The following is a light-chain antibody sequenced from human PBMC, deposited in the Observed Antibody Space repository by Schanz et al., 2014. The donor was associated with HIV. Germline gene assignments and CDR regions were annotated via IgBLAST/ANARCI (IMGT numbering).Light chain of an antibody. V-gene: IGLV1-51*01. CDR3: GTWDSSLSVWV. Sequence: QSVLTQPPSVSAAPGQRVTISCSGYSYSIGNNFVSWFQQLPGTAPKLLIYDNDKRPSGIPDRFSGSKSGTSATLGITGLQTGDEADYYCGTWDSSLSVWVFGGGTKVTVL. J-gene: IGLJ3*02. CDR1: SYSIGNNF. CDR2: DND.